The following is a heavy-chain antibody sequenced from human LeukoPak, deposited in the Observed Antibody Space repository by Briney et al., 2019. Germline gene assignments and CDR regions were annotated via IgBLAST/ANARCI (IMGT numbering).Heavy chain of an antibody. Sequence: GGSLRLSCVVSGFTVRSNYMSWVRQAPGKGLEWVSLIYSAGSTYYAGSVKDRFTISRDKSKNTLYLQMNSLRAEDTAVYYCARGLLVRGVAHPNFDSWGQGTLVTVSS. D-gene: IGHD3-10*01. CDR3: ARGLLVRGVAHPNFDS. CDR1: GFTVRSNY. V-gene: IGHV3-66*01. J-gene: IGHJ5*01. CDR2: IYSAGST.